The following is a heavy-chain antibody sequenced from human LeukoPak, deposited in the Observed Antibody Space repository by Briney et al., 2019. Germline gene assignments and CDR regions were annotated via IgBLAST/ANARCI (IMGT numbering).Heavy chain of an antibody. V-gene: IGHV3-23*01. D-gene: IGHD5-12*01. CDR2: ITGSGSST. Sequence: GGSLRLSCAAFGFTFSSYAMSWVRQAPGKGLEWVSCITGSGSSTYYADSVKGRFTISRDNSKNTLFLQVSSLRAEDTAVYYCAKDRASYSGYDSLDYWGQGTLVTVSS. CDR3: AKDRASYSGYDSLDY. J-gene: IGHJ4*02. CDR1: GFTFSSYA.